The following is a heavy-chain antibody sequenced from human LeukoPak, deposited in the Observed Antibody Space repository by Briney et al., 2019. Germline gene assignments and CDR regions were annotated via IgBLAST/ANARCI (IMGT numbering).Heavy chain of an antibody. CDR1: GGSIRSSYYY. J-gene: IGHJ4*02. D-gene: IGHD3-22*01. Sequence: SETLSLTCTVSGGSIRSSYYYWGWIRQPPGKGLEWIGSIYDSGSTYYNPSLKSRVTISVDTSKNQFSLKLSSVTAADTAVYYCARHPNSNSYYYVIFFDYWGQGTLVTVSS. CDR3: ARHPNSNSYYYVIFFDY. V-gene: IGHV4-39*01. CDR2: IYDSGST.